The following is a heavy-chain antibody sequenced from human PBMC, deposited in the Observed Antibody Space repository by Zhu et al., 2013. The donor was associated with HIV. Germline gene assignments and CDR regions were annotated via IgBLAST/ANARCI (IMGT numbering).Heavy chain of an antibody. CDR3: TRGPGYCSSTSCSDFYYSMDV. CDR2: ISTYYGNT. J-gene: IGHJ6*03. CDR1: GYTLTNYG. D-gene: IGHD2-2*01. V-gene: IGHV1-18*01. Sequence: QVLLVQSGAEVKNPGASVKVSCKASGYTLTNYGISWVRQAPGQGLEWVGWISTYYGNTNYAQRLQGRLTMTTDTSTNTAYMELRSLRSDDTAVYYCTRGPGYCSSTSCSDFYYSMDVWGKGTTVTVSS.